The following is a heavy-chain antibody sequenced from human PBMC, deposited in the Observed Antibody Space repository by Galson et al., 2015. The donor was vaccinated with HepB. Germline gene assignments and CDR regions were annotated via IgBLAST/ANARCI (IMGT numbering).Heavy chain of an antibody. D-gene: IGHD3-3*01. CDR3: AKDHYDFWSASVDY. Sequence: SLRLSCAASGFTFSTYGMHWVRQTPGKGLEWVAAISHDGNNKYYGDSVKGRFAISRDNSKKMVYLQMNSLRREDAAVYYCAKDHYDFWSASVDYWGQGTLVVVSS. CDR1: GFTFSTYG. CDR2: ISHDGNNK. J-gene: IGHJ4*02. V-gene: IGHV3-30*18.